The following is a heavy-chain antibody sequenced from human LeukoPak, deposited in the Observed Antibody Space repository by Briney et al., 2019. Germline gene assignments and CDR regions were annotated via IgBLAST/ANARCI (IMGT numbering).Heavy chain of an antibody. J-gene: IGHJ4*02. CDR3: ARDPRWFGESIFDY. CDR1: GFTFSSYS. CDR2: ISSSGSTI. D-gene: IGHD3-10*01. Sequence: GGSLRLSCAASGFTFSSYSMNWVRQAPGKGLEWVSYISSSGSTIYYADSVKGRFTISRDNAKNSLYLQMNSLRAEDTAVYYCARDPRWFGESIFDYWGQGTLVTVSS. V-gene: IGHV3-48*04.